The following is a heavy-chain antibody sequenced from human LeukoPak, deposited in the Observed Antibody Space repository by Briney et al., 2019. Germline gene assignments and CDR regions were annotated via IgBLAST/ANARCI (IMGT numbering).Heavy chain of an antibody. CDR1: GFTFSSYA. CDR2: ISSNGGST. V-gene: IGHV3-64*01. D-gene: IGHD6-19*01. Sequence: GGSLRLSCAASGFTFSSYAMHWVRQAPGKGLEYVSAISSNGGSTYYANSVKGRFTISRDNSKNTLYLQMGSLRAEDMAVYYCAGDHSAGSSGSYTYYFDYWGQGTLVTVSS. J-gene: IGHJ4*02. CDR3: AGDHSAGSSGSYTYYFDY.